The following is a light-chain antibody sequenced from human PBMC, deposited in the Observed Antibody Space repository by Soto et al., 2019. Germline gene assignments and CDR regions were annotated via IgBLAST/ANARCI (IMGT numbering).Light chain of an antibody. Sequence: DIQMTQSPSTLSASVGDRVTITCRASQSISSWLAWYQQKPGKAPKLLIYKASSLESGVPSRFSGSGSGTEFTLTISSLQPDDFATYYCQQYNSYSGTFGGGTKGEIK. CDR2: KAS. V-gene: IGKV1-5*03. J-gene: IGKJ4*01. CDR3: QQYNSYSGT. CDR1: QSISSW.